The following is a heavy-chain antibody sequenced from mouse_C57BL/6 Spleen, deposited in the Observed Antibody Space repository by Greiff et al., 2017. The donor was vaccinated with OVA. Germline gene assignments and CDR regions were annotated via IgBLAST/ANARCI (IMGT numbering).Heavy chain of an antibody. D-gene: IGHD2-5*01. CDR3: TRAYSNYRFAY. CDR1: GYTFTDYE. V-gene: IGHV1-15*01. Sequence: QVQLQQSGAELVRPGASMTLSCKASGYTFTDYEMHWVKQTPVHGLEWIGAIDPETGGTAYNQKFKGKAILTADKSSSTAYMELRSLTSEDSAVYYCTRAYSNYRFAYWGQGTLVTVSA. J-gene: IGHJ3*01. CDR2: IDPETGGT.